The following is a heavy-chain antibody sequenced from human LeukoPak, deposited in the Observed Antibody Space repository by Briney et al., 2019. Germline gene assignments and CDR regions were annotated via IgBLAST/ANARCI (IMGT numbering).Heavy chain of an antibody. CDR3: AKDRRLHLGEFLGRKETNWFDP. J-gene: IGHJ5*02. Sequence: ASVKVSCKASGYTFTSYYMHWVRQAPGQGLEWMGIINPSGGSTSYAQKFQGRVTMTRDMSTSTVYMELSSLRSEDTAVYYCAKDRRLHLGEFLGRKETNWFDPWGQGTLVTVSS. CDR1: GYTFTSYY. V-gene: IGHV1-46*01. D-gene: IGHD3-16*01. CDR2: INPSGGST.